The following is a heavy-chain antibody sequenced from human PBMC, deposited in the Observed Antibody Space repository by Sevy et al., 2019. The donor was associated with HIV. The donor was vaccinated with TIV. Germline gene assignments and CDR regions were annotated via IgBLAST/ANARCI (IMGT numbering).Heavy chain of an antibody. CDR1: GFTFSDHY. D-gene: IGHD3-22*01. V-gene: IGHV3-72*01. J-gene: IGHJ4*02. CDR2: TRNKANSYTT. Sequence: GGSLRLSCAASGFTFSDHYMDWLRQAPGKGLEWVGRTRNKANSYTTEYAASVKGRFTISRDDSKNSLYLQMNSLKTEDTAVYYCARVGYYDSSGDYVDYWGQGTLVTVSS. CDR3: ARVGYYDSSGDYVDY.